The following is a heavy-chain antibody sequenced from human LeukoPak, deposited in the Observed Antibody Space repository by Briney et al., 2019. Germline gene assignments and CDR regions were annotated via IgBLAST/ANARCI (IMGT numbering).Heavy chain of an antibody. CDR1: GGSVSSGSYY. CDR3: ARRGVVTISGVVVRYFFDF. D-gene: IGHD3-3*01. Sequence: SETLSLTCTVSGGSVSSGSYYWSWIRQPPGKGLEWIGYIYYSGSTNYNPSLKSRVTISVDTSKNQFSLKLSSVTAADTAVYYCARRGVVTISGVVVRYFFDFWGQGTLVTVSS. CDR2: IYYSGST. J-gene: IGHJ4*02. V-gene: IGHV4-61*01.